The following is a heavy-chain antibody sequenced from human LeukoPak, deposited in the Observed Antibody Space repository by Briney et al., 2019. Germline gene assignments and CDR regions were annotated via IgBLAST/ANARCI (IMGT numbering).Heavy chain of an antibody. J-gene: IGHJ5*02. CDR2: INPNSGGT. Sequence: ASVKVSCKASGYTLSDYYTHWVRQAPGQGLEWMGRINPNSGGTNFAQNFQGRVTMTRDTSISTAYMQLTTLTSDDTAVYYCARGQLVNDWFDPWGQGTLVTVSS. CDR3: ARGQLVNDWFDP. CDR1: GYTLSDYY. D-gene: IGHD6-6*01. V-gene: IGHV1-2*06.